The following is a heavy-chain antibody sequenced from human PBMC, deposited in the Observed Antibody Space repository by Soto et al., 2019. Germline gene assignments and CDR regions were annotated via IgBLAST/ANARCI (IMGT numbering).Heavy chain of an antibody. CDR2: INPNSGGT. Sequence: ASVKVSCKASGYTFTGYYMHWVRQAPGQGLEWMGWINPNSGGTNYAQKFQGWVTMTRDTSISTAYMELSRLRSDDTAMYYCARELRYPFGELFYGYGMDVWGQGTTVTVSS. CDR1: GYTFTGYY. D-gene: IGHD3-10*01. CDR3: ARELRYPFGELFYGYGMDV. J-gene: IGHJ6*02. V-gene: IGHV1-2*04.